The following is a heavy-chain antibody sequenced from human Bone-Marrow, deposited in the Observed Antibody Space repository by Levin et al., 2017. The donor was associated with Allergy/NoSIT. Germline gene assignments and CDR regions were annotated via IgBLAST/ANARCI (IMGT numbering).Heavy chain of an antibody. CDR1: GFIFSSSA. CDR3: AKVRRGLDAFDI. Sequence: VASVKVSCAASGFIFSSSAMSWVRQAPGKGLEWVSSISGSDDSTYYTDSVKGRLTISRDNSKNTIYLQMNSLRAADTAVYYCAKVRRGLDAFDIWGQGTMVTVSS. D-gene: IGHD3/OR15-3a*01. V-gene: IGHV3-23*01. J-gene: IGHJ3*02. CDR2: ISGSDDST.